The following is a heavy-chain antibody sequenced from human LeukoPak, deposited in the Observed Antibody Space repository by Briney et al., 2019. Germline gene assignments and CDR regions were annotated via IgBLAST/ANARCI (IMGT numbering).Heavy chain of an antibody. CDR2: IYYSGST. D-gene: IGHD3-16*02. Sequence: SETLSLTCTVSGGSISSSSYYWGWIRQPPGKGLEWIGSIYYSGSTYYNPSLKSRVTISVDTSKNQFSLKLSSVTAADTAVCYCARAFGGVIVDYWGQGTLVTVSS. J-gene: IGHJ4*02. V-gene: IGHV4-39*01. CDR3: ARAFGGVIVDY. CDR1: GGSISSSSYY.